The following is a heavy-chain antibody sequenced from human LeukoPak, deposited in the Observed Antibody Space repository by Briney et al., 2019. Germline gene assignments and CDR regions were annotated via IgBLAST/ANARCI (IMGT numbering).Heavy chain of an antibody. CDR2: ISGSGGST. V-gene: IGHV3-23*01. D-gene: IGHD5-18*01. CDR3: AKDAEGIQLWLGGVDY. J-gene: IGHJ4*02. CDR1: GFTFSSYA. Sequence: GGSLRLSCAASGFTFSSYAMSRVRQAPGKGLEWVSAISGSGGSTYYADSVKGRFTISRDNSKNTLYLQMNSLRAEDTAVYYCAKDAEGIQLWLGGVDYWGQGTLVTVSS.